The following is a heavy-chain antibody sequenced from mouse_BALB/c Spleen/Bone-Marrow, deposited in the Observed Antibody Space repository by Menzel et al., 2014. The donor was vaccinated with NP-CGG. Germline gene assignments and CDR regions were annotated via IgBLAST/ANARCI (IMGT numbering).Heavy chain of an antibody. CDR1: GYTFTDYT. V-gene: IGHV1-18*01. CDR3: AREGYRYDEGGRYYAMDY. CDR2: INPNNGGT. Sequence: EVQLQQSGPELVKPGASVKISCKTSGYTFTDYTMHWVKQSHGKSLEWIGGINPNNGGTSYNQKFKGKATLTVDKSSSTAYMELRSLTSEDSAVYYCAREGYRYDEGGRYYAMDYWGQGTSVTVSS. J-gene: IGHJ4*01. D-gene: IGHD2-14*01.